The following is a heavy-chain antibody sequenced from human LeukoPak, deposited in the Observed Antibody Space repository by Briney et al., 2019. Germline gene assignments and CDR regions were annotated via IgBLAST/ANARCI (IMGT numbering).Heavy chain of an antibody. Sequence: PSETLSLTCAVSGGSISSGGYSWSWIRQPPGKGLEWIGNIYHSGTTYYNPSLKSRVTISVDRSKNQFPLMLSPVTAADTAVYYCARVSGDDSHFDYWGQGTLVTVSS. J-gene: IGHJ4*02. CDR3: ARVSGDDSHFDY. D-gene: IGHD4-17*01. CDR2: IYHSGTT. CDR1: GGSISSGGYS. V-gene: IGHV4-30-2*01.